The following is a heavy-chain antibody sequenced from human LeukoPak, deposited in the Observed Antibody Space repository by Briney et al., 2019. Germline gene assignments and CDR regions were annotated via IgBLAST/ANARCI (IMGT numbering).Heavy chain of an antibody. D-gene: IGHD6-19*01. CDR3: GKTTTGYSSGQKPAWPVDY. V-gene: IGHV3-23*01. J-gene: IGHJ4*02. CDR2: IFGSGGSA. CDR1: GLTFGSYA. Sequence: PGGSLRLSCEASGLTFGSYAMYWVRQAPGKGLEWVAGIFGSGGSAHYADSVKGRFTISRDNSKNTVYLQINNLRVEDTAVYYCGKTTTGYSSGQKPAWPVDYWGQGTLVTVSS.